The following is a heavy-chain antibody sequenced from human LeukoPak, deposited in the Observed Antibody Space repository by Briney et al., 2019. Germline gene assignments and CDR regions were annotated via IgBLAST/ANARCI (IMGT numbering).Heavy chain of an antibody. Sequence: GASVTVSCKSSGYTFTSCGISWVRQPPGQGLEWVGWISAYNGNTNYAQKLQGRVTMTTDTYTSTAYMELRRLRSDGTAVYYCARDRAVATIGVVDYWGQETVVTVSS. CDR2: ISAYNGNT. CDR3: ARDRAVATIGVVDY. CDR1: GYTFTSCG. V-gene: IGHV1-18*01. J-gene: IGHJ4*02. D-gene: IGHD5-24*01.